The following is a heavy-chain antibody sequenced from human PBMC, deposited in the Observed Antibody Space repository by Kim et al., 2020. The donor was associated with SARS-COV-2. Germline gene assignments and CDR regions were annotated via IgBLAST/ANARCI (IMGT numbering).Heavy chain of an antibody. CDR3: ARTRITMIVVFTHFGY. J-gene: IGHJ4*02. V-gene: IGHV4-31*03. CDR2: INYSGST. D-gene: IGHD3-22*01. Sequence: SETLSLTCTVSGGSISSGGYYWSWIRQHPGKGLEWIGYINYSGSTYYNPSLNSRVTISVNTSKNQFSLRLSSVTAADTGVYYCARTRITMIVVFTHFGYWGQGTLVTVSS. CDR1: GGSISSGGYY.